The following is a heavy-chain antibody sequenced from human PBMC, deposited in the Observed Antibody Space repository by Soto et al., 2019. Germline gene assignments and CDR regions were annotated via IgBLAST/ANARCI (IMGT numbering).Heavy chain of an antibody. CDR3: AKDGTGGAFDI. CDR2: ISYDGSNK. J-gene: IGHJ3*02. D-gene: IGHD2-8*02. CDR1: GFTFSSYG. V-gene: IGHV3-30*18. Sequence: QVQLVESGGGVVQPGRSLRLSCAASGFTFSSYGMHWVRQAPGKGLEWVAVISYDGSNKYYADSVKGRFTISRDTSKNTLYLQMNSLRAEDPAVYYCAKDGTGGAFDIWGQGTMVTVSS.